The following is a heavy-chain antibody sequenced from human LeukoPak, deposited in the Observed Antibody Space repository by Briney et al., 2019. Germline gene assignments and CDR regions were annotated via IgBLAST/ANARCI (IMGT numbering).Heavy chain of an antibody. CDR2: ISRGANT. D-gene: IGHD4-11*01. CDR3: VKEAPGTTIYY. Sequence: GGSLRLSCAASGFSVTTNYMSWVRQAPGEGLEWVSVISRGANTYYADSVKGRFTISRDSSTNTVYLQMDSLRAEDTAVYFCVKEAPGTTIYYWGQGTLVTVSS. J-gene: IGHJ4*02. V-gene: IGHV3-66*01. CDR1: GFSVTTNY.